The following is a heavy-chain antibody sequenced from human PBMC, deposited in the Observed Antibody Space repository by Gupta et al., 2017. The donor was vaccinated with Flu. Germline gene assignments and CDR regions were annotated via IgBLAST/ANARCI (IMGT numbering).Heavy chain of an antibody. CDR1: GGSISSGSYY. J-gene: IGHJ6*02. CDR2: IYTSGST. Sequence: QVLLQESGPGLVKPSQTLSLTCTVSGGSISSGSYYWSWIRQPAGKGLEWIGRIYTSGSTNYNPSLKSRVTISVDTSKNQFSLKLSSVTAADTAVYYCSYGMDVWGQGTTVTVSS. CDR3: SYGMDV. V-gene: IGHV4-61*02.